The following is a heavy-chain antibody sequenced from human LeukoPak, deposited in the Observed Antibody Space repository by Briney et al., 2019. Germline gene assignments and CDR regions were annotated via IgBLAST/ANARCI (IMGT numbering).Heavy chain of an antibody. CDR1: GFTVSSNS. CDR3: AKEEFSSGLSFYAPFS. V-gene: IGHV3-53*01. D-gene: IGHD2-2*01. J-gene: IGHJ5*02. Sequence: GGSLRLSCTVSGFTVSSNSMSWVRQAPGKGLEWVSFIYSDNTHYSDSVKGRFTISRDNSKNTLYLQMNSLRAEDTAVYYCAKEEFSSGLSFYAPFSWGQGTLVTVS. CDR2: IYSDNT.